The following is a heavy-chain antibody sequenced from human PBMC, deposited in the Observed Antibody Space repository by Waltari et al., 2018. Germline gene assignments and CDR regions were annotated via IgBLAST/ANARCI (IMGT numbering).Heavy chain of an antibody. Sequence: QVQLQESAPGLVKPSETLSITCVVSAYPISSGFYWGWIRQPPGKGLEWIGSIYHSGNTYYNPSLKSRVTLSVDTSKNQFSLKLISVTAADTAVYYCARDRGAADYIDYWGQGTLVTVSS. D-gene: IGHD3-10*01. CDR1: AYPISSGFY. J-gene: IGHJ4*02. V-gene: IGHV4-38-2*02. CDR2: IYHSGNT. CDR3: ARDRGAADYIDY.